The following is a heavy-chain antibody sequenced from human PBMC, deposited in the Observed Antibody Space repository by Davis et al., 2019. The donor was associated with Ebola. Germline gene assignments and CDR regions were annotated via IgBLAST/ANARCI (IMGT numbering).Heavy chain of an antibody. Sequence: GGSLRLSCAASGFTFSSYAMHWVRQAPGKGLEWVANIKQDGSEKYYVDSVKGRFTISRDNAKNSLYLQMNSLRAEDTAVYYCATAMARYYYYGMDVWGQGTTVTVSS. J-gene: IGHJ6*02. CDR2: IKQDGSEK. CDR1: GFTFSSYA. V-gene: IGHV3-7*01. D-gene: IGHD3-10*01. CDR3: ATAMARYYYYGMDV.